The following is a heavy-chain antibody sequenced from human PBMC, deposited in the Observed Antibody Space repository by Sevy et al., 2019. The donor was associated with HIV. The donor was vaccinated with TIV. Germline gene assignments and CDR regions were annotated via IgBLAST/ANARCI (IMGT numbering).Heavy chain of an antibody. CDR2: IYYSGNT. D-gene: IGHD6-13*01. V-gene: IGHV4-59*01. CDR3: ATGGAAAHNWFVP. Sequence: SETLSLTCTVSGGFISSYYWNWIRQPPGKGLEWIGYIYYSGNTNYNPSLKSRVTISLDMSKNQFSLKLSSVTAADTAVYYCATGGAAAHNWFVPWGQGTLVTGSS. CDR1: GGFISSYY. J-gene: IGHJ5*02.